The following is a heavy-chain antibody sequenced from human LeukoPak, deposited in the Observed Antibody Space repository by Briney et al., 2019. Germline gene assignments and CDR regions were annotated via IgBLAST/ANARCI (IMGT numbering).Heavy chain of an antibody. CDR1: GFTFGDFV. V-gene: IGHV3-49*04. Sequence: GGSLRLSCTASGFTFGDFVMSWVRQTPGKGLEWVGFIRTKVNGETTKYAASVQGRFTISRDDSKSIAYLQMNSLKTEDTAVYYCTTDYQLDYWAQGTLVTVSS. D-gene: IGHD3-16*01. CDR3: TTDYQLDY. CDR2: IRTKVNGETT. J-gene: IGHJ4*02.